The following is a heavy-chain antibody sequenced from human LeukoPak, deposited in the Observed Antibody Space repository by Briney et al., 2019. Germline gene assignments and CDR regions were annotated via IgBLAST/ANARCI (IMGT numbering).Heavy chain of an antibody. Sequence: GASVKVSCKASGYTFTSYGISWVRQAPGQGLEWVGWISAYNGNTNYAQKLQGRVTMTTDTSTSTAYMELRSLRSEDTAVYYCARSFVGNIVVVPAAKPRWFDPWGQGTLVTVSS. CDR2: ISAYNGNT. D-gene: IGHD2-2*01. CDR1: GYTFTSYG. J-gene: IGHJ5*02. CDR3: ARSFVGNIVVVPAAKPRWFDP. V-gene: IGHV1-18*01.